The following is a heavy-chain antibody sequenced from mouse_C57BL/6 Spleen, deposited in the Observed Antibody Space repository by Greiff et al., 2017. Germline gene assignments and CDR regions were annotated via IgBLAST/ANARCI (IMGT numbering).Heavy chain of an antibody. CDR1: GYTFTDHT. CDR3: ARDYECEKGVYYFGY. D-gene: IGHD2-4*01. J-gene: IGHJ2*01. V-gene: IGHV1-78*01. Sequence: QVQLQQSDAELVKPGASVKISCKVSGYTFTDHTIHWLKQRPEQGLEWIGDIYPRDGSTNYNEKFKGKATLTDDKSSSTAYMQLNSLTSEDSAVYFCARDYECEKGVYYFGYWGQGTTLTVSS. CDR2: IYPRDGST.